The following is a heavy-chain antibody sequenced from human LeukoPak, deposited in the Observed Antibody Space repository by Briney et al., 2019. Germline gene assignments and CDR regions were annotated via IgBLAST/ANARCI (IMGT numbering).Heavy chain of an antibody. V-gene: IGHV1-18*01. CDR2: IGPYRGDT. CDR3: ARDLLQAGVYTLDS. CDR1: GYTFTTYG. J-gene: IGHJ4*02. Sequence: GASVKVSCTASGYTFTTYGISWVRQAPGEGLEWMGWIGPYRGDTNYAQKFQGGVTMTTDTSTNTVFMDLRSLRSDDTAMYYCARDLLQAGVYTLDSWGQGTLVTVSS. D-gene: IGHD5-18*01.